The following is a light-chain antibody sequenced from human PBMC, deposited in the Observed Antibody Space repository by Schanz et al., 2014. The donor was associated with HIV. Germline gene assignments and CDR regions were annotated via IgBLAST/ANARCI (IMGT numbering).Light chain of an antibody. CDR1: QSVSFK. CDR3: QQYNKWPPGAIT. J-gene: IGKJ5*01. CDR2: DTS. Sequence: EIVLTQSPGTLSLSRGERATLSCRASQSVSFKLAWYQQKPGQAPRLLIYDTSGRATGIPDRFSGSGAGTEFTLTISSLQPEDFAVYYCQQYNKWPPGAITFGQGTRLEIK. V-gene: IGKV3D-15*01.